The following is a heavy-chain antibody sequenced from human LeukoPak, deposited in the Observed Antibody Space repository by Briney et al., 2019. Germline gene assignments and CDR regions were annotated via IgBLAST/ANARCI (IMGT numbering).Heavy chain of an antibody. CDR3: ARGGDYYSSSWHRVDY. Sequence: SQTLSLTCTVSGGSISSGDYYRSWIRQPPGKGLEWIGFVYYSGSTYYNPSLKSPVSISVDTSKNQFSLKLSSVTAADTAVYYCARGGDYYSSSWHRVDYWGQGTLVTVSS. CDR1: GGSISSGDYY. D-gene: IGHD6-13*01. CDR2: VYYSGST. V-gene: IGHV4-30-4*08. J-gene: IGHJ4*02.